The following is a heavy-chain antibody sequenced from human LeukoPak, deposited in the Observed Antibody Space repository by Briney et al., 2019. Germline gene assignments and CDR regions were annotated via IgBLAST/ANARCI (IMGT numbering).Heavy chain of an antibody. Sequence: ASVKVSCKASGYTFTSYYMHWVRQAPGQGLEWMGIINPSGGSTSYAQKFQGGVTMTRDMSTSTVYMELSSLRSEDTAVYYCARGEDIVVVVAATFDYWGQGTLVTVSS. D-gene: IGHD2-15*01. CDR3: ARGEDIVVVVAATFDY. CDR2: INPSGGST. CDR1: GYTFTSYY. V-gene: IGHV1-46*01. J-gene: IGHJ4*02.